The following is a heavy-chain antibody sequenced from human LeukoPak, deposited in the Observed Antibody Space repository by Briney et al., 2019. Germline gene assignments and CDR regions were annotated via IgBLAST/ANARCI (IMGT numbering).Heavy chain of an antibody. CDR3: AKRPRGNYLDPFDY. J-gene: IGHJ4*02. CDR1: GFTFSSYA. D-gene: IGHD3-10*01. V-gene: IGHV3-23*01. Sequence: GGSLRLSCAASGFTFSSYAMSWVRQAPGKGLEWVSGISGSGGSTYYADSVKGRFTISRDNSKNRLYLQMNSLRAEDTAVYYCAKRPRGNYLDPFDYWGQGTLVTVTS. CDR2: ISGSGGST.